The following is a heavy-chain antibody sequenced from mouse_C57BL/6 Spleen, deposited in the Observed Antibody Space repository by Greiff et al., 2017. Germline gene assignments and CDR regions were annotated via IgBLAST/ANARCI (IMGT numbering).Heavy chain of an antibody. D-gene: IGHD2-2*01. Sequence: EVQLQQSGPVLVKPGASVKMSCKASGYTFTDYYMNWVKQSHGKSLEWIGVINPYNGGTSYNQKFKGKATLTVDKSSSTAYMELNSLTSEDSAVYYCARRAVTTRYFDYWGQGTTLTVSS. V-gene: IGHV1-19*01. J-gene: IGHJ2*01. CDR1: GYTFTDYY. CDR2: INPYNGGT. CDR3: ARRAVTTRYFDY.